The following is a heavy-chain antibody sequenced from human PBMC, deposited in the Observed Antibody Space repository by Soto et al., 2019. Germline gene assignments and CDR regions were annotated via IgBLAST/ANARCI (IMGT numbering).Heavy chain of an antibody. Sequence: ASVKVSCKSSGYTFTDHYIHWVRQAPGPGLEWMGWINPKSGGTNYAQKFQGRVTMTRDTSISTAYLDLSGLSSNDTAMYFCARWGQEYCSGGSCYRPDNSYGMDVWGQGTTVTVSS. CDR3: ARWGQEYCSGGSCYRPDNSYGMDV. CDR2: INPKSGGT. CDR1: GYTFTDHY. D-gene: IGHD2-15*01. V-gene: IGHV1-2*02. J-gene: IGHJ6*02.